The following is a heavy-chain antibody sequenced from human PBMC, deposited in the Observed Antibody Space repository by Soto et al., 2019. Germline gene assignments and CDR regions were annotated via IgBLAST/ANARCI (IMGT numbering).Heavy chain of an antibody. CDR3: ARPDSNGWYDL. CDR2: INPGDSDT. J-gene: IGHJ5*02. V-gene: IGHV5-51*01. D-gene: IGHD3-22*01. CDR1: GYTFTNRW. Sequence: AGESLKISCKGSGYTFTNRWIAWVRQMPGKGLEWMGIINPGDSDTRYSPSFQGQVTISADKSISSAYLQWSSLKASDTAIYFCARPDSNGWYDLWGQGSLVTVSS.